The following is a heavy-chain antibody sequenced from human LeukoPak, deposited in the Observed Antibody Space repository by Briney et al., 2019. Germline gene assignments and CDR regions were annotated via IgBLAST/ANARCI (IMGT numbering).Heavy chain of an antibody. CDR2: IRYDGSIK. V-gene: IGHV3-30*02. J-gene: IGHJ5*02. D-gene: IGHD2/OR15-2a*01. CDR1: GFSFSSSA. CDR3: AKDGHTTGWLNWFDP. Sequence: GGSLRLACTASGFSFSSSAMHWVLQAPGKGLEWVAFIRYDGSIKNYADSVKSRFSISRDNSKNTLYLQMNTLRPEDTAIYYCAKDGHTTGWLNWFDPWGQGTLVTVSS.